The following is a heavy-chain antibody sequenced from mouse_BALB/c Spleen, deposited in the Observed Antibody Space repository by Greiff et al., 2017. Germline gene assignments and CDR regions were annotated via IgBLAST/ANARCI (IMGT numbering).Heavy chain of an antibody. Sequence: QVQLKQSGPGLVQPSQSLSITCTVSGFSLTSYGVNWVRQPPGKGLEWLGMIWGDGSTDYNSALKSRLSISKDNSKSQVFLKMNSLQADDTAIYYCAIAYDYNAMDYWGQGTSVTVSS. CDR1: GFSLTSYG. CDR2: IWGDGST. V-gene: IGHV2-4*01. CDR3: AIAYDYNAMDY. J-gene: IGHJ4*01.